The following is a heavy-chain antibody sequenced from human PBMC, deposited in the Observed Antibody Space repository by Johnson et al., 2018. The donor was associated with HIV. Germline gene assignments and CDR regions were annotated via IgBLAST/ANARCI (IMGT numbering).Heavy chain of an antibody. V-gene: IGHV3-13*01. J-gene: IGHJ3*02. CDR2: IGTAGDT. Sequence: VQLVESGGGLVQPGWSLRLSCAASGFTFSSYDMHWVRQATGKGLEWVSAIGTAGDTYYPGSVKGRFTISRENAKNSLYLQMNSLRAGDTAVYYCARSQIIFGVVTGAFDIWGQGTMVTVSS. D-gene: IGHD3-3*01. CDR3: ARSQIIFGVVTGAFDI. CDR1: GFTFSSYD.